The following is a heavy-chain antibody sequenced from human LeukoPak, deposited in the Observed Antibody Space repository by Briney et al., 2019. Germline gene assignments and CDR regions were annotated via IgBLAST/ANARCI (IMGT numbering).Heavy chain of an antibody. Sequence: GGSLRLSCAASGFTFSSYRMNWVRQAPGKGLEWVSYISSSSSTICYADSVKGRFTISRDNAKNSLYLQMNSLRAEDTAVYYCARDVPYSSGWFDALDIWGQGTMVTVSS. CDR3: ARDVPYSSGWFDALDI. D-gene: IGHD6-19*01. J-gene: IGHJ3*02. CDR1: GFTFSSYR. V-gene: IGHV3-48*01. CDR2: ISSSSSTI.